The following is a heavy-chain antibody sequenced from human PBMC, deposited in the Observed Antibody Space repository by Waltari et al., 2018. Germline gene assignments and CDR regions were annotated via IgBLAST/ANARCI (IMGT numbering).Heavy chain of an antibody. CDR3: AKGRESSVWFLYHYYFMDV. J-gene: IGHJ6*03. V-gene: IGHV3-23*01. CDR2: ISGSGGTT. D-gene: IGHD6-19*01. CDR1: GLPLRTYT. Sequence: EVELLESGGDLVQRGGSLRIYCVASGLPLRTYTMSWVRQSPGKGLELVSSISGSGGTTDYAESVKGRFTVSRDNSRNTLYLQLRSLGTEDTAVYYCAKGRESSVWFLYHYYFMDVWGRGTTVTVSS.